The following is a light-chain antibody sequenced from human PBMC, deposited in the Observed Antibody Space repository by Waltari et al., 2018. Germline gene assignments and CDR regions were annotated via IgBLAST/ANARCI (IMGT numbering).Light chain of an antibody. Sequence: EIVLTQSPGTLSLSPWERATLSCRASQSVSSSYLTWYQQKPGQAPRLLIYDASSRATGIPDRFSGSGSGTDFTLTISRLEPEDFAVYYCQQFGTSPWTFGQGTKVEIK. CDR3: QQFGTSPWT. CDR2: DAS. CDR1: QSVSSSY. J-gene: IGKJ1*01. V-gene: IGKV3-20*01.